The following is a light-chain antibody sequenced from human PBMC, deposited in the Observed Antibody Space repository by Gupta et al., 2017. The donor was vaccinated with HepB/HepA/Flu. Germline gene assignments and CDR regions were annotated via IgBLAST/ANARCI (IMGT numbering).Light chain of an antibody. CDR2: DTS. Sequence: IVLTQSPATLSLSPGERATLSCRASQSVSSYLAWYQQKPGQAPRLRIYDTSNRATGIPARFSGSGSGTDFTLTISSLEPEDFAVYYCQQRSNWPPYTFGQETKLEIK. CDR3: QQRSNWPPYT. V-gene: IGKV3-11*01. J-gene: IGKJ2*01. CDR1: QSVSSY.